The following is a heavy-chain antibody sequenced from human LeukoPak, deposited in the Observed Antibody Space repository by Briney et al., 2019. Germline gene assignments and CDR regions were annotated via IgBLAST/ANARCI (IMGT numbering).Heavy chain of an antibody. J-gene: IGHJ5*02. CDR3: ARAPGYCSSTTCDKRFDP. CDR1: GYTFTTSD. Sequence: ASVKVSCKASGYTFTTSDINWVRQATGQGLEWTGWMNPNTGNTGYAQRFQGRVTMTRDTSISTAYMELSSLRSEDTAVYYCARAPGYCSSTTCDKRFDPWGQGTLVTVSS. V-gene: IGHV1-8*01. D-gene: IGHD2-2*01. CDR2: MNPNTGNT.